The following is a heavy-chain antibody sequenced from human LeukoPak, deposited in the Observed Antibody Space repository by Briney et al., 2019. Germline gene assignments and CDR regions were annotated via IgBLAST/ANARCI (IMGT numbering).Heavy chain of an antibody. D-gene: IGHD6-13*01. CDR1: GGSFSGYY. CDR2: INHSGST. Sequence: PSETLSLTCAVYGGSFSGYYWSWIRQPPGKGLEWIGEINHSGSTNYNPSLKSRVTISVDTSKNQFSLKLSSVTAADTAVYYCARKEGGQLVYTRRWFDPWGQGTLVTVSS. V-gene: IGHV4-34*01. CDR3: ARKEGGQLVYTRRWFDP. J-gene: IGHJ5*02.